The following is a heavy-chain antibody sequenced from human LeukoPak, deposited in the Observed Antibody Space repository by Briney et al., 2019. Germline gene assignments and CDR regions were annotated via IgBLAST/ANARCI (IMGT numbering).Heavy chain of an antibody. Sequence: KPSETLSLTCAVSGGSIRSYYWSWIRQPAGKGLEWVARIYSSGTTTYNPSLKSRVTMSVDTAKNQVSLRLSSVTAADTAVYYCARDSGTTGEVKFDPWGQGSLVTVSS. CDR1: GGSIRSYY. D-gene: IGHD3-10*01. CDR3: ARDSGTTGEVKFDP. J-gene: IGHJ5*02. V-gene: IGHV4-4*07. CDR2: IYSSGTT.